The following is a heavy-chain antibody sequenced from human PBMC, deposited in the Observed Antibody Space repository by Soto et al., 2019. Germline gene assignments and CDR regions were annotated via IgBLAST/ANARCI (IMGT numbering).Heavy chain of an antibody. CDR2: IYYSGST. V-gene: IGHV4-31*03. J-gene: IGHJ4*01. D-gene: IGHD5-12*01. CDR1: GGSISSGGYY. Sequence: SETLSLTCTVSGGSISSGGYYWSWIRQHPGKGLEWIGYIYYSGSTYYNPSLKSRVTISVATSKNQLSLKLSSVTAADTAVYYCATGRRDGYNSDFDYWGQGTRVTVSS. CDR3: ATGRRDGYNSDFDY.